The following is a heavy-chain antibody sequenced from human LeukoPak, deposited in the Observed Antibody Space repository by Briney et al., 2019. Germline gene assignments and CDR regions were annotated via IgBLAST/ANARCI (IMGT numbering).Heavy chain of an antibody. CDR1: GFIFSNYN. V-gene: IGHV3-21*01. D-gene: IGHD6-6*01. CDR2: ISSSSSYI. CDR3: ARAGSSIGFDY. J-gene: IGHJ4*02. Sequence: GGSLRLSCAASGFIFSNYNMNWVRQAPGKGLEWVSSISSSSSYIYYADSVKGRFTISRDNAKNSLYLQMNSLRAEDTAVYYCARAGSSIGFDYWGQGTLVTVSS.